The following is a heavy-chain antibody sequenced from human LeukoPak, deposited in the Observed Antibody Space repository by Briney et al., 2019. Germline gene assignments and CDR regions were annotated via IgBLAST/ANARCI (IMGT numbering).Heavy chain of an antibody. J-gene: IGHJ2*01. V-gene: IGHV4-59*11. Sequence: SETLSLTCIVSGVSISGRCWSWIRQAPGKGLEWIGYIYYSGFTKYNPSLNSRVTISVDTSKNQFSLNLTSVTAADTAVYYRARGNSGYDGYFDLWGRGTLVTVSS. CDR3: ARGNSGYDGYFDL. D-gene: IGHD5-12*01. CDR1: GVSISGRC. CDR2: IYYSGFT.